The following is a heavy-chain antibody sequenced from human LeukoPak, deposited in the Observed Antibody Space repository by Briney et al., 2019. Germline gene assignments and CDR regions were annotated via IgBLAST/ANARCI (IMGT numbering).Heavy chain of an antibody. V-gene: IGHV4-38-2*02. J-gene: IGHJ4*02. Sequence: SETLSLTCSVSTYSISSAYYWGWIRQPPGKGLQWIGSIYHSGSTYYKSSLKSRVTISVDTSKNQFSLKLSSVTAADTAVYYCARVADGKGYPFDYWGQGTLVTVSS. CDR3: ARVADGKGYPFDY. CDR1: TYSISSAYY. D-gene: IGHD5-18*01. CDR2: IYHSGST.